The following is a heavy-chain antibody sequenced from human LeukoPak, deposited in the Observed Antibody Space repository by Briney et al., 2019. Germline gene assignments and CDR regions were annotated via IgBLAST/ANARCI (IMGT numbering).Heavy chain of an antibody. CDR2: IYPGDSDT. Sequence: GESLKISCKGSGYRFTNYWIAWVRQMPGKGLEWIGIIYPGDSDTRYSPSFQGQVTMSADKSINTAYLQWGSPKASDTAMYYCARPGSSSSVWAFNIWGQGTVITVSS. CDR3: ARPGSSSSVWAFNI. D-gene: IGHD6-6*01. J-gene: IGHJ3*02. CDR1: GYRFTNYW. V-gene: IGHV5-51*01.